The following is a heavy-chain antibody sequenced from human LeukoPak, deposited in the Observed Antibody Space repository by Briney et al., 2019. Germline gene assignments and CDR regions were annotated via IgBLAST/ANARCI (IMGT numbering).Heavy chain of an antibody. Sequence: AGESLKISCKGSGYSFTSYWIGWVRQMPGKGLEWMGIIYPSDSDTRYSPSFQGQVSISADKSISAAYLQWSSLKASDTAMYYCARRNCYYDSSGYYYVGCSFDIWGQGKMVTVSS. V-gene: IGHV5-51*01. D-gene: IGHD3-22*01. J-gene: IGHJ3*02. CDR2: IYPSDSDT. CDR1: GYSFTSYW. CDR3: ARRNCYYDSSGYYYVGCSFDI.